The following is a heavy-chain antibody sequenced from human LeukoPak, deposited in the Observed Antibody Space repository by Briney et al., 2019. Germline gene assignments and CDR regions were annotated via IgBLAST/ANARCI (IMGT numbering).Heavy chain of an antibody. Sequence: ASVKVSCKASGYTFTGYYMHWVRQAPGQGLEWMGWINPNSGGTNYAPRFQGRVTMTRDTSISTTYMELSRLRSDDTAVYYCARRSSSWSLYYYYYMDVWGKGTTVTISS. J-gene: IGHJ6*03. CDR2: INPNSGGT. D-gene: IGHD6-13*01. V-gene: IGHV1-2*02. CDR3: ARRSSSWSLYYYYYMDV. CDR1: GYTFTGYY.